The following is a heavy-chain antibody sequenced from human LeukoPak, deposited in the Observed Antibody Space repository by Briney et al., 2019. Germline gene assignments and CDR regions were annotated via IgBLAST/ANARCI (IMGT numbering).Heavy chain of an antibody. CDR1: RFTFSGFG. Sequence: PGGSLRLSCAASRFTFSGFGMNWVRQAPGKGLEWVSSVSRGSSDTNYADSVKGRFSISRDNAKNTVYLQMNSLRAEDTGIYYCARGTSAGGPISPFDFWGQGTVVTVSS. CDR2: VSRGSSDT. V-gene: IGHV3-21*01. D-gene: IGHD6-13*01. CDR3: ARGTSAGGPISPFDF. J-gene: IGHJ4*02.